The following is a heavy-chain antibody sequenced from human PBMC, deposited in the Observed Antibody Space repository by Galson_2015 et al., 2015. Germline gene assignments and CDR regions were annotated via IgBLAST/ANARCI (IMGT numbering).Heavy chain of an antibody. J-gene: IGHJ6*02. CDR2: LRSDGSP. CDR3: AKDQAPPHYGDFHYGMDV. CDR1: GFSFSNYA. D-gene: IGHD4-17*01. Sequence: SLRLSCAASGFSFSNYALSWVRRSPGKGLEWVSALRSDGSPHYADSVRGRLTISRDNSKSTLYLQMNSLRAEDTAIYYCAKDQAPPHYGDFHYGMDVWGQGTTVTVSS. V-gene: IGHV3-23*01.